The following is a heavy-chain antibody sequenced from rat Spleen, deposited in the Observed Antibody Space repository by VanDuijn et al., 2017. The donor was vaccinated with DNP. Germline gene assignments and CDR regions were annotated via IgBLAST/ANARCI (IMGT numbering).Heavy chain of an antibody. CDR1: GFTFSGYY. V-gene: IGHV5-22*01. CDR3: ARPNYGGYEGWFAY. D-gene: IGHD1-11*01. J-gene: IGHJ3*01. Sequence: EVQLVESGGGLVQPERSLKLSCAASGFTFSGYYMAWVRQAPTRGLEWVAYISYDGGYTYYGDSVKGRFTISRDNAKSTLYLQMNSLRSEDTATYYCARPNYGGYEGWFAYWGQGTLVTVSS. CDR2: ISYDGGYT.